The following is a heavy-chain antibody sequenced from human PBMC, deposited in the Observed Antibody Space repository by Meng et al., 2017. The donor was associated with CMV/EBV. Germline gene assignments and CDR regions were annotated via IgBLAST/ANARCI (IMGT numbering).Heavy chain of an antibody. CDR2: ISSSLNSI. CDR3: ARGKHYSGSNLDEAFDI. Sequence: GESLKISCAASGFTFPLYFMNWVRQAPGKGLEWVSSISSSLNSIYYADSVEGRFTIYRDNANNSLHLQMNSLRAEDTAVYYCARGKHYSGSNLDEAFDIWGQGTVVTVSS. CDR1: GFTFPLYF. J-gene: IGHJ3*02. D-gene: IGHD1-26*01. V-gene: IGHV3-21*06.